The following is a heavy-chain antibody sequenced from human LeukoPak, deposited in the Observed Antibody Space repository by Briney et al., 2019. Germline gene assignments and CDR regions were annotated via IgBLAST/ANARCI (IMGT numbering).Heavy chain of an antibody. Sequence: ASVKVSCKVSGYTLTELSMHWLRQAPGKGLEWMGGFDPEDGETIYAQKFQGRVTMTEDTSTDTAYMELSRLRSDDTAVYYSARDASVVFPLDYWGQGTLVTVSS. V-gene: IGHV1-24*01. CDR3: ARDASVVFPLDY. D-gene: IGHD2-15*01. CDR1: GYTLTELS. J-gene: IGHJ4*02. CDR2: FDPEDGET.